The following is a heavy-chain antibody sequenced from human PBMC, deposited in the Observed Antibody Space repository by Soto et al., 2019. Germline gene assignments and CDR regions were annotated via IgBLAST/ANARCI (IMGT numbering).Heavy chain of an antibody. Sequence: ASVKVSCKVSGYTLTELSMHWVRQAPGKGLEWMGGFDPEDGETIYAQKFQGRVTMTEDTSTDTAYMELSSLRSEDTAVYYCATGTEQQLHRRRKSYYYYGMDVWGQGTMVTVSS. CDR3: ATGTEQQLHRRRKSYYYYGMDV. CDR2: FDPEDGET. V-gene: IGHV1-24*01. D-gene: IGHD6-13*01. J-gene: IGHJ6*02. CDR1: GYTLTELS.